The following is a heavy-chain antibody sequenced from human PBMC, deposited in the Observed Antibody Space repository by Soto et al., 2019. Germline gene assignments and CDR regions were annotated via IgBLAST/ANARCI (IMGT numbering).Heavy chain of an antibody. CDR2: ISYDGSNK. CDR3: ARDLANSSSWIELDY. D-gene: IGHD6-13*01. CDR1: GFTFSSYA. Sequence: QVQLVESGGGVVQPGRSLRRSCAASGFTFSSYAMHWVRQAPGKGMEWVGVISYDGSNKYYADSVQGRCTISRDNSKNTLSLQMNSLRAEDTAVYYCARDLANSSSWIELDYWGKGTLVTVSS. J-gene: IGHJ4*02. V-gene: IGHV3-30-3*01.